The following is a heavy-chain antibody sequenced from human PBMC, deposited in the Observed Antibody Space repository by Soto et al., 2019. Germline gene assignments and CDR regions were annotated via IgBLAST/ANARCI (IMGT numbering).Heavy chain of an antibody. Sequence: PSQTLSLTCAISGDSVSSNSAAWNWIRQSPSRGLEWLGRTYYRSKWYNDYAVSVKSRITINPDTSKNQFSLKLSSVTAADTAVYYCASQLELPAAKTKRVRGNRDHHYYYYMDVWGKGTTVTVSS. D-gene: IGHD2-2*01. J-gene: IGHJ6*03. CDR2: TYYRSKWYN. CDR1: GDSVSSNSAA. CDR3: ASQLELPAAKTKRVRGNRDHHYYYYMDV. V-gene: IGHV6-1*01.